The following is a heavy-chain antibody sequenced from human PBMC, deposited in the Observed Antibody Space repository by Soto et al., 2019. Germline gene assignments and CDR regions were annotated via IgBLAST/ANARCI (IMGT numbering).Heavy chain of an antibody. CDR1: GFTFDDYA. CDR2: ISWSSGSI. V-gene: IGHV3-9*01. J-gene: IGHJ2*01. Sequence: GGSVRLSCVASGFTFDDYAMHWVRQVPGKGLEWVSGISWSSGSIGYADSVKGRFTISRDNAKNSLFLQMNSLIVEDTAFYYCAKDPIKWELMWYFDLWGRGTLVTVSS. CDR3: AKDPIKWELMWYFDL. D-gene: IGHD1-26*01.